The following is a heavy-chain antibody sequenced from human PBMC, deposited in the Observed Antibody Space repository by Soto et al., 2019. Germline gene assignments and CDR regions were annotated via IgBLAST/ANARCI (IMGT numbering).Heavy chain of an antibody. V-gene: IGHV4-31*03. D-gene: IGHD1-26*01. Sequence: QVQLQESGPGLVKPSQTLSLTCTVSGGSISSGGYYWSWIRQHPGKGLEWIGYIYYSGSTYYNPSLKSRVPTSVDTSKNQFPLKLTSVTAADTAVYYCARDGGGRGGNPDYWGQGTLVTVSS. CDR2: IYYSGST. CDR1: GGSISSGGYY. J-gene: IGHJ4*02. CDR3: ARDGGGRGGNPDY.